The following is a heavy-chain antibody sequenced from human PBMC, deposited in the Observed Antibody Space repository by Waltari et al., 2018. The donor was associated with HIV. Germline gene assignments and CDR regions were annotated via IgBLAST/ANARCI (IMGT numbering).Heavy chain of an antibody. Sequence: EVQLVESGGGLVQPGGSLRLSCAASGFTFSSYWLSWVRQAPGKELGEVANIKQEGSGKCDVDSVNCRFTISRDNAENSLYLQMNSLRAEDTAVYYCARGGFYGSGSKVNWGQGTLVTVSS. D-gene: IGHD3-10*01. CDR2: IKQEGSGK. V-gene: IGHV3-7*04. CDR1: GFTFSSYW. CDR3: ARGGFYGSGSKVN. J-gene: IGHJ4*02.